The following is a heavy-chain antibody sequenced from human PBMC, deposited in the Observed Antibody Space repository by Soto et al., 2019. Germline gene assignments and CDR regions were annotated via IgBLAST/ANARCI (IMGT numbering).Heavy chain of an antibody. CDR2: IYYSGST. Sequence: PSETLSLTCTVSGGSISSYYWSWIRQPPGKGLEWIGYIYYSGSTNYNPSLKSRVTISVDTSKNQFSLKLSSVTAADTAVYYCARDSGSHDVLEIWGQGTMVTVSS. J-gene: IGHJ3*02. V-gene: IGHV4-59*01. D-gene: IGHD1-26*01. CDR3: ARDSGSHDVLEI. CDR1: GGSISSYY.